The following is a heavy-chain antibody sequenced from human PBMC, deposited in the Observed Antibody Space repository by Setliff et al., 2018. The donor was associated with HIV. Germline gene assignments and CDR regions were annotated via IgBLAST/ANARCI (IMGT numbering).Heavy chain of an antibody. V-gene: IGHV4-4*07. Sequence: SETLSLTCTVSGGSISSYYWSWIRQPAGKGLEWIGHIYTSGSTDYNPSLKSRVTMSVDTSKNQFSLKLSSVTAADTAVYYCARDGFWSGYIDYWGQGTLVTVPQ. CDR2: IYTSGST. CDR1: GGSISSYY. D-gene: IGHD3-3*01. J-gene: IGHJ4*02. CDR3: ARDGFWSGYIDY.